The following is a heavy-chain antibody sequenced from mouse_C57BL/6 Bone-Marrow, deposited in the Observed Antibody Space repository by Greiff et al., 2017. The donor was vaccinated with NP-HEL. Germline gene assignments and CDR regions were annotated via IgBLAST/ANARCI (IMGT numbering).Heavy chain of an antibody. CDR1: GYTFTSYW. D-gene: IGHD1-1*01. CDR3: ARTDYGSPFAY. J-gene: IGHJ3*01. V-gene: IGHV1-59*01. CDR2: IDRSDSYT. Sequence: VQLQQPGAELVRPGTSVKLSCKASGYTFTSYWMHWVKQRPGQGLEWIGVIDRSDSYTNYHQKFKGKATLTVDTSSSTAYMQLSSLTSEDSAVYYCARTDYGSPFAYWGKGTLVTVSA.